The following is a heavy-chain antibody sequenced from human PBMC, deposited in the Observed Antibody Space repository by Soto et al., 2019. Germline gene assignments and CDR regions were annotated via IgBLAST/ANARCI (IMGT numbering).Heavy chain of an antibody. D-gene: IGHD2-2*01. CDR3: ARDLTKSTSHCFGY. J-gene: IGHJ4*02. CDR1: GFTFSDYY. V-gene: IGHV3-11*01. Sequence: QVQLMESGGDLFKPGGSLRLSCAASGFTFSDYYMSWIRQAPGKGLEWVSYISSSGSTINYADSVKGRFTISRDNAKNSLFLQMNSLRAEDTAVYYCARDLTKSTSHCFGYWGQGTLVTVSS. CDR2: ISSSGSTI.